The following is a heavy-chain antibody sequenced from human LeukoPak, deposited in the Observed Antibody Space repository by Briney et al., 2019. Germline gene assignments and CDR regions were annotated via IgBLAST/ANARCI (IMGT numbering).Heavy chain of an antibody. J-gene: IGHJ4*02. CDR1: GFTFSSYG. V-gene: IGHV3-30*03. D-gene: IGHD5-24*01. Sequence: GGSLRLSCAASGFTFSSYGMHWVRQAPGKGLEWVAVISYDGSNKYYADSVKGRFTISRDNSKNTLYLQMNSLRAEDTAVYYCARDQAKIGPSYFDYWGQGTLVTVSS. CDR3: ARDQAKIGPSYFDY. CDR2: ISYDGSNK.